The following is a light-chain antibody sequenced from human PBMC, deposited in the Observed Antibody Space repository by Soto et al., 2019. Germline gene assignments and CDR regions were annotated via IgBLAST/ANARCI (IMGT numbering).Light chain of an antibody. J-gene: IGKJ2*01. CDR2: GAS. CDR1: QSLTTNY. Sequence: EIVLTQSPGTLSLSPGERVTLSCRASQSLTTNYLAWYQQKPGQAPRLLIYGASNRATGVPDRFSGSGSGTDFTPTITRLEPEDVAVYYCQHYGRSPLMYTFGQGTKLGVK. CDR3: QHYGRSPLMYT. V-gene: IGKV3-20*01.